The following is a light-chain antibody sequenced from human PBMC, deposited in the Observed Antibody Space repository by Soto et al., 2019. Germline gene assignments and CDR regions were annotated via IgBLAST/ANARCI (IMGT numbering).Light chain of an antibody. CDR2: AAS. Sequence: DIQMTQSPSFLSASAGDRVTIFCRASQSISNFLHWYQQKPGKAPKLLIYAASKLESGVPSRFGGSGSGTDFTLTISSLQPDDFATYYCQQSYRNPRTFGLGTRVEIK. CDR1: QSISNF. CDR3: QQSYRNPRT. V-gene: IGKV1-39*01. J-gene: IGKJ1*01.